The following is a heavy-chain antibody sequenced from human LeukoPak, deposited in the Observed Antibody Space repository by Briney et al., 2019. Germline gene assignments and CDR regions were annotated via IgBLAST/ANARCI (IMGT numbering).Heavy chain of an antibody. J-gene: IGHJ5*02. D-gene: IGHD3-3*01. V-gene: IGHV3-53*01. CDR3: AKPIPYYDFWSGYQHNWFDP. CDR2: IYSGGST. CDR1: GFTANSNY. Sequence: GGSLRLSCAASGFTANSNYMSWVRQAPGKGLEWVSVIYSGGSTYYADSVKGRFTISRDNSKNTLYLQMNSLRAEDTAVYYCAKPIPYYDFWSGYQHNWFDPWGQGTLVTVSS.